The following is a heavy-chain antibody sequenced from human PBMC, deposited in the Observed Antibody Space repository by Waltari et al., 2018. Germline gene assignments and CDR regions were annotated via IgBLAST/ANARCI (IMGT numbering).Heavy chain of an antibody. CDR2: IIPIFGTA. J-gene: IGHJ4*02. CDR1: GGTFSSYA. CDR3: ARDHYYDFWSGYYGLDY. V-gene: IGHV1-69*01. Sequence: QVQLVQSGAEVKKPGSSVKVSCKASGGTFSSYAIRWVRQAPGPGLEWMGGIIPIFGTANYAQKFQGRVTITADESTSTAYMGLSSLRSEDTAVYYCARDHYYDFWSGYYGLDYWGQGTLVTVSS. D-gene: IGHD3-3*01.